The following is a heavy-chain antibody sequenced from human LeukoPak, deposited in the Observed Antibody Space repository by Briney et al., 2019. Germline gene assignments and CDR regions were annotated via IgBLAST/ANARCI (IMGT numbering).Heavy chain of an antibody. D-gene: IGHD3-10*01. CDR2: INWSGGST. V-gene: IGHV3-20*04. Sequence: GGSLRLSCAASGFTFDDYGMTWVRQAPGKGLEWVSGINWSGGSTSYADSVKGRFTISRDNVKNSLYLQMNSLRAEDTAVYYCARDSEGRITMVRGVNDYWGQGTLVTVSS. CDR3: ARDSEGRITMVRGVNDY. CDR1: GFTFDDYG. J-gene: IGHJ4*02.